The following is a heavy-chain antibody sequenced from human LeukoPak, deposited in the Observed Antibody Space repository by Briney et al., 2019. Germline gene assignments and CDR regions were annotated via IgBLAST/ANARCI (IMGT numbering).Heavy chain of an antibody. CDR3: ASDIVAKSGDF. CDR1: GYTFSGYY. CDR2: ITTTGGDI. J-gene: IGHJ4*02. V-gene: IGHV3-11*01. D-gene: IGHD5-12*01. Sequence: PSGSLRLSCAVSGYTFSGYYLRGIRQDPGGGVEWVACITTTGGDIYYTASLKGRFTISRDNAKNALFLRLTSLRAEDTATYYCASDIVAKSGDFWGEGTLVSVSS.